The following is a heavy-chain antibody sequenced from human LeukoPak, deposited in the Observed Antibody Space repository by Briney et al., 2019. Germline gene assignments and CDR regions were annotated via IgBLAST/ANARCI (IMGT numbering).Heavy chain of an antibody. CDR3: ARVKKSNGDYVGFDY. V-gene: IGHV1-8*02. Sequence: GASVKVSCKASGGTFSSYAISWVRQAPGQGLEWMGWMNPNNGNTGYAQKLQGRVTMTRDTSINTAYMELSSLRSEDTAVYYCARVKKSNGDYVGFDYWGQGSLVTVSS. D-gene: IGHD4-17*01. J-gene: IGHJ4*02. CDR1: GGTFSSYA. CDR2: MNPNNGNT.